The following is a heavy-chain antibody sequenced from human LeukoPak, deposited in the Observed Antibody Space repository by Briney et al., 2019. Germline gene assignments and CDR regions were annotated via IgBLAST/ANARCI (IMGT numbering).Heavy chain of an antibody. Sequence: SETLSLTCAVYGGSFSGYYWSWIRQPPGKGLEWIGEINHSGSTNYNPSLKSRVTISVDTSKNQFSLKLSSVTAADTAVYYCARREAAAGTGDYWGQGTLVTVSS. J-gene: IGHJ4*02. CDR3: ARREAAAGTGDY. CDR2: INHSGST. D-gene: IGHD6-13*01. CDR1: GGSFSGYY. V-gene: IGHV4-34*01.